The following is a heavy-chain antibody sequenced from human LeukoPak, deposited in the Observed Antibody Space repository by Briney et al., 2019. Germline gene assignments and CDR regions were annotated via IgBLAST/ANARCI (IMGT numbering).Heavy chain of an antibody. V-gene: IGHV3-23*01. CDR2: MSSSDDGR. D-gene: IGHD4-17*01. CDR1: GFSFSSYA. J-gene: IGHJ4*02. CDR3: ARHPTTVTTYPDY. Sequence: GGSLRLSCATSGFSFSSYAMSWVRQAPGKGLEWVSAMSSSDDGRYYAASVRGRFTISRDTSRSTLYLQMNSLRAEDTAVYYCARHPTTVTTYPDYWGQGTLVTVSS.